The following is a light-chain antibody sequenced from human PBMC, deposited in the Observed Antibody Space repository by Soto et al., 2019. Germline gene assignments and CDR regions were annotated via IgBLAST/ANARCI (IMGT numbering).Light chain of an antibody. Sequence: QSVLTQPASVSGSPGQSIAISCTGTSSDVGGYNYVSWYQQHPGKAPKLMLYDVTNRPSGVSDRFSGSKSGNTASLTISGLQAEVEADYSSTSYTTSSTYVFGTATRSPS. CDR3: TSYTTSSTYV. V-gene: IGLV2-14*01. CDR1: SSDVGGYNY. CDR2: DVT. J-gene: IGLJ1*01.